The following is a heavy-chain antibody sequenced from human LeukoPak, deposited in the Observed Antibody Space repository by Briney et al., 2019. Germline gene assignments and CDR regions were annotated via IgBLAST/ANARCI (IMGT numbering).Heavy chain of an antibody. J-gene: IGHJ4*02. V-gene: IGHV4-4*07. CDR1: GGSISSYY. CDR2: IYTSGST. Sequence: SETLSLTCTVSGGSISSYYWSWIRQPAGKGLEWIGRIYTSGSTNYNPSLKSRVTMSVDTSKNQFSLKLRSVTAADTAVYYCAGTRIFINGFDYWGQGSLVTVSS. CDR3: AGTRIFINGFDY. D-gene: IGHD3-3*01.